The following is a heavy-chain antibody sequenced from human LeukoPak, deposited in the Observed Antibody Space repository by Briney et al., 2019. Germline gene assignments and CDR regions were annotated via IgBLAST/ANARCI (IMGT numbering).Heavy chain of an antibody. Sequence: GGSLRLTCVASGFIFNSFTMNWVGQDTGVGLQWVASISSSGTYIYYADSVKGRVTISRDNAKSSLYLQMNSLRAEDTAVYYCARGFYGDYLDYWGQGTLVTVSS. CDR3: ARGFYGDYLDY. D-gene: IGHD4-17*01. CDR2: ISSSGTYI. V-gene: IGHV3-21*01. J-gene: IGHJ4*02. CDR1: GFIFNSFT.